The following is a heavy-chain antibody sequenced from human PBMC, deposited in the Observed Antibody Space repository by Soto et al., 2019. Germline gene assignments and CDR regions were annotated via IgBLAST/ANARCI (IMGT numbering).Heavy chain of an antibody. CDR1: GFTFGSHA. CDR2: IRGGGDRT. Sequence: GGSLRLSCAASGFTFGSHAMSWVRQAPGKGLEWVSGIRGGGDRTHYSDSVKGRFTVSRDNSKSTLYLQMISLRVEDTAVYYCVPRKGDPFTWGPGTLVTVSS. D-gene: IGHD3-16*01. J-gene: IGHJ4*02. CDR3: VPRKGDPFT. V-gene: IGHV3-23*01.